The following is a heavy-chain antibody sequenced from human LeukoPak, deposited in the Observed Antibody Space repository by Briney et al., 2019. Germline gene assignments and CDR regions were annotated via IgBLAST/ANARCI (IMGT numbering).Heavy chain of an antibody. CDR2: IRYDGSNK. V-gene: IGHV3-30*02. D-gene: IGHD4-17*01. J-gene: IGHJ6*02. Sequence: GGSLRLSCAASGFTFSSYGMHWVRQAPGKGLEWVAFIRYDGSNKYYADSVKGRFTISRDNSKNTLYLQMNSLRTEDTAVYYCAKHMTTVTYYYYGMDVWGQGTTVTVSS. CDR1: GFTFSSYG. CDR3: AKHMTTVTYYYYGMDV.